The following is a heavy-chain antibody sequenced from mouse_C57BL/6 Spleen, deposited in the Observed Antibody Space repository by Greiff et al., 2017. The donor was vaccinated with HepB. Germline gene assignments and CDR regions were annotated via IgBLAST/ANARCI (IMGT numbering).Heavy chain of an antibody. V-gene: IGHV5-17*01. Sequence: EEKLVESGGGLVKPGGSLKLSCAASGFTFSDYGMHWVRQAPEKGLEWVAYISSGSSTIYYADTVKGRFTISRDNAKNTLFLQMTSLRSEDTAMYYCATVVASYYFDYWGQGTTLTVSS. CDR3: ATVVASYYFDY. CDR1: GFTFSDYG. CDR2: ISSGSSTI. D-gene: IGHD1-1*01. J-gene: IGHJ2*01.